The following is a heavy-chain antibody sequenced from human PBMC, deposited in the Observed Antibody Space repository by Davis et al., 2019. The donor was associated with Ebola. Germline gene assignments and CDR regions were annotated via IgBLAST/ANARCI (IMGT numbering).Heavy chain of an antibody. CDR3: AQDRISMVRVYYYGMDV. D-gene: IGHD3-10*01. CDR1: GFTFSSYS. Sequence: GESLKISCATSGFTFSSYSMNWVRQAPGKGLEWVSYISASSSTRFYADSVKGRFTISRDNAKNSLYLQMNSLRDEDTAVYYCAQDRISMVRVYYYGMDVWGQGTTVTVSS. J-gene: IGHJ6*02. CDR2: ISASSSTR. V-gene: IGHV3-48*02.